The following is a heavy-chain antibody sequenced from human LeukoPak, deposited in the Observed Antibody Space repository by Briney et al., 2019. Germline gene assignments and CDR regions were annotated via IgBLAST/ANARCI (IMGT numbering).Heavy chain of an antibody. Sequence: ASVKVSCKASGYTFTGYYMHWGRQAPGQGLEWMGWINPNSGGTNYAQKFQGRVTMTRDTSISTAYMELSSLKSDDTAVYYCARAKWESSTTCYGAWGQGTLVTVSS. CDR2: INPNSGGT. CDR1: GYTFTGYY. CDR3: ARAKWESSTTCYGA. D-gene: IGHD2-2*01. J-gene: IGHJ5*02. V-gene: IGHV1-2*02.